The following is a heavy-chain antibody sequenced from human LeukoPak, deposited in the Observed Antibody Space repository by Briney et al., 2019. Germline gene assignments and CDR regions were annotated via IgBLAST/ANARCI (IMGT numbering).Heavy chain of an antibody. Sequence: GGSLRLSCAASGFTFSSYSMNWLRQAPGKGLWWVSSISSSSYIYYADSVKGRFTISRDNAKNSLYLQMNSLRAEDTAVYYCAREVRSWGQGTLVTVSS. V-gene: IGHV3-21*01. D-gene: IGHD3-10*01. CDR3: AREVRS. CDR1: GFTFSSYS. CDR2: ISSSSYI. J-gene: IGHJ4*02.